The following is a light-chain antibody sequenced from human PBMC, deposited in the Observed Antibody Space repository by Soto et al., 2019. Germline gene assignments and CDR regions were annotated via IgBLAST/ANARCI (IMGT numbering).Light chain of an antibody. CDR1: QSVLYSSNNMNY. CDR2: WAS. J-gene: IGKJ1*01. Sequence: DVVLTQSPDSLAVSLGERATINCKSSQSVLYSSNNMNYLAWYQQKAGQPPKLLIYWASTRESGVPDRFGGSGSGTEFTLTISSLQAEDFAVYYCQQYNNWPPWTFGQGTKVDIK. CDR3: QQYNNWPPWT. V-gene: IGKV4-1*01.